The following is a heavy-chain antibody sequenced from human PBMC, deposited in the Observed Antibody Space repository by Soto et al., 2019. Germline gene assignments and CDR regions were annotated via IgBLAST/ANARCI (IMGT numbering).Heavy chain of an antibody. V-gene: IGHV1-69*06. D-gene: IGHD2-2*03. Sequence: SVKVSCKVSGGAFHSSALNWVRQAPGQGLEWMGGIIPMSDSPKYAEEFQGRVTIIADTSTTTAYMEVRSLRSDDTAVYYCARDGYCSSTSCYQNWFDPWGQGTLVTVSS. J-gene: IGHJ5*02. CDR1: GGAFHSSA. CDR3: ARDGYCSSTSCYQNWFDP. CDR2: IIPMSDSP.